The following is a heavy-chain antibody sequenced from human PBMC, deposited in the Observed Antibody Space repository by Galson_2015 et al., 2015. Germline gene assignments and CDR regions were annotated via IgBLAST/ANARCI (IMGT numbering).Heavy chain of an antibody. J-gene: IGHJ4*02. CDR1: GYTFTSYD. Sequence: SVKVSCKASGYTFTSYDINWVRQATGQGLEWMGWMNPNGGNTGYAQKFQGRVTMTRNTSISTAYMELSSLRSEDTAVYYCARASIGDILTGYYYYFDYWGQGTLVTVSS. CDR2: MNPNGGNT. CDR3: ARASIGDILTGYYYYFDY. V-gene: IGHV1-8*01. D-gene: IGHD3-9*01.